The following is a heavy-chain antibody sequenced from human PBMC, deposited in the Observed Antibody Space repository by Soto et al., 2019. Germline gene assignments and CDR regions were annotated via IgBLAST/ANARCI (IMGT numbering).Heavy chain of an antibody. CDR2: IRSKANSYAT. J-gene: IGHJ4*02. D-gene: IGHD1-26*01. CDR1: GFTFSGSA. Sequence: GGSLRLSCAASGFTFSGSAMHWVRQASGKGLEWVGRIRSKANSYATAYAASVKGRFTISRDDSKNTAYLQMNSLKTEETAVYYCTSLVGATDYWGQGTLVTVSS. V-gene: IGHV3-73*01. CDR3: TSLVGATDY.